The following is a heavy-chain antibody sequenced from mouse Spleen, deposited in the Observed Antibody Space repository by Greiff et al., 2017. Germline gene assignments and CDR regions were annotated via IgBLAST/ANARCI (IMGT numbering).Heavy chain of an antibody. J-gene: IGHJ2*01. Sequence: EVQRVESGGGLVKPGGSLKLSCAASGFTFSSYAMSWVRQTPEKRLEWVATISSGGSYTYYPDSVKGRFTISRDNAKNTLYLQMSSLRSEDTAMYYCASRYGYDGYFDYWGQGTTLTVSS. CDR2: ISSGGSYT. CDR1: GFTFSSYA. D-gene: IGHD2-2*01. CDR3: ASRYGYDGYFDY. V-gene: IGHV5-9-3*01.